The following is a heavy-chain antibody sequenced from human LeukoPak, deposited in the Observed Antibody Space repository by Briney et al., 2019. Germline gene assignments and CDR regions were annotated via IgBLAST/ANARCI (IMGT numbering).Heavy chain of an antibody. CDR3: ATAIAYRSSARHFDY. Sequence: GGSLRLSCAASGFIVSSNYMSWVRQAPGKGLGRGYVIYSGGATYYAASVKGRFTISRDNSKNTLYLQMNSLRAEDTAVYYCATAIAYRSSARHFDYWGQGTL. J-gene: IGHJ4*02. CDR1: GFIVSSNY. CDR2: IYSGGAT. V-gene: IGHV3-53*01. D-gene: IGHD6-13*01.